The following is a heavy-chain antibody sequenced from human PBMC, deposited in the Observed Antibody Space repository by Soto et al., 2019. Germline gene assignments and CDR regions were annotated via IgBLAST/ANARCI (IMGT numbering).Heavy chain of an antibody. J-gene: IGHJ4*02. Sequence: PVESLKISFKFAGYSFTSYLICCGRQMPGKGLEWMGIIYPGDSDTRYSPSFQGQVTISADKSISTAYLQWSSLKASDTAMYYCVRGLVQIEYWGQGTLVTVSS. CDR3: VRGLVQIEY. D-gene: IGHD6-6*01. CDR1: GYSFTSYL. V-gene: IGHV5-51*01. CDR2: IYPGDSDT.